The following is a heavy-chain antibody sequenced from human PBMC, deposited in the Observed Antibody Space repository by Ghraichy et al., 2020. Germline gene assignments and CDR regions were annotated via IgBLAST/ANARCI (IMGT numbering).Heavy chain of an antibody. CDR1: GGSFSGYY. V-gene: IGHV4-34*01. CDR2: INHSGST. Sequence: SETLSLTCAVYGGSFSGYYWSWIRQPPGKGLEWIGEINHSGSTNYNPSLKSRVTISVDTSKNQFSLKLSSVTAADTAVYYCARYPGIAAAGTDWFDPWGQGTLVTVSS. CDR3: ARYPGIAAAGTDWFDP. J-gene: IGHJ5*02. D-gene: IGHD6-13*01.